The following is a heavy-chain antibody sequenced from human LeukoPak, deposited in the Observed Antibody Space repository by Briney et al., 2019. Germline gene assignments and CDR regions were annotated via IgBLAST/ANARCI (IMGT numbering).Heavy chain of an antibody. CDR1: GGSISSSSYY. CDR2: IYYSGST. CDR3: ATGSDFWSGYYPDNWFDP. V-gene: IGHV4-39*07. D-gene: IGHD3-3*01. Sequence: SETLSLTCTVSGGSISSSSYYWGWIRQPPWKGLEWIGSIYYSGSTYYNPSLKSRVTISVDTSKNQFSLKLSSVTAADTAVYYCATGSDFWSGYYPDNWFDPWSQGTLVTVSS. J-gene: IGHJ5*02.